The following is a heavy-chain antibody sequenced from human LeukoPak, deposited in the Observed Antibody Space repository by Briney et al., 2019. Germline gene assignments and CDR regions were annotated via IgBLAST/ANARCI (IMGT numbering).Heavy chain of an antibody. CDR2: ISSSGSTI. D-gene: IGHD3-16*01. CDR3: EGGNYYYYGMDV. CDR1: GFTFSSYE. Sequence: QPGGSLRLSCAASGFTFSSYEMNWVRQAPGKGLEWVSYISSSGSTIYYADSVKGRFTISRDNAKNSLYLQMNSLRAEDTAVYYCEGGNYYYYGMDVWGQGTTVTVSS. J-gene: IGHJ6*02. V-gene: IGHV3-48*03.